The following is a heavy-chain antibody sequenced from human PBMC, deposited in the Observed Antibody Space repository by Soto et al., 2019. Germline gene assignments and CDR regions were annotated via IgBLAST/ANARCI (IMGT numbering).Heavy chain of an antibody. CDR1: GGSISSWY. CDR3: ARQSWQQLVPWFDP. J-gene: IGHJ5*02. Sequence: SETLSLTWTVSGGSISSWYWSWFRQPPGKGLEWIGYIYYSGSTNYNPSLKSRVTISVDTSKNQFSLKLSSVTAADTAVYYCARQSWQQLVPWFDPWVQGTLVT. D-gene: IGHD6-13*01. V-gene: IGHV4-59*08. CDR2: IYYSGST.